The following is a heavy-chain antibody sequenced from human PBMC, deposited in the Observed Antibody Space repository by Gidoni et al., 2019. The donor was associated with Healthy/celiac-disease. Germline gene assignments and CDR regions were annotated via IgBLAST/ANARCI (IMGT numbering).Heavy chain of an antibody. V-gene: IGHV1-24*01. J-gene: IGHJ4*02. D-gene: IGHD1-26*01. CDR3: ATLNEGTIVGATGSDY. Sequence: QVQLVQSGAEVKTPGASVKVSCKVSGYTLTELSMHSVRQAPGKGLEWMGGFDPEDGETIYEQKFQGRVTMTEDTSTDTAYMELSSLRSEDTAVYYCATLNEGTIVGATGSDYWGQGTLVTVSS. CDR1: GYTLTELS. CDR2: FDPEDGET.